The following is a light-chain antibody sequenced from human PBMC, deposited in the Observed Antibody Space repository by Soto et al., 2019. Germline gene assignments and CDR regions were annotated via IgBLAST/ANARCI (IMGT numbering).Light chain of an antibody. CDR2: DVT. CDR1: SRDVGGYSY. J-gene: IGLJ2*01. CDR3: SSYRNSSTPNVV. Sequence: QSALTQPASVSGSPGQSITISCTGTSRDVGGYSYVSWYQQHPGKAPKLMIYDVTNRPSGVPNRFSGSKSGNTASLTISGLQAEDEAEYYCSSYRNSSTPNVVFGGGTKLTVL. V-gene: IGLV2-14*01.